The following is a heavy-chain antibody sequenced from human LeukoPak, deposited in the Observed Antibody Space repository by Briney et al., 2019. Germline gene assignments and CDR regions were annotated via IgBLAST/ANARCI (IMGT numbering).Heavy chain of an antibody. J-gene: IGHJ5*02. CDR2: ISWNSGSI. CDR3: AKEDYGRKIDP. CDR1: GFTFDDYA. V-gene: IGHV3-9*01. D-gene: IGHD4-17*01. Sequence: GGSLRLSCAASGFTFDDYAMHWVRQAPGKGLEWVSGISWNSGSIGYADSVKGRFTISRDNAKNSLYLQMNSLRAEDTALYYCAKEDYGRKIDPWGQGTLVTVSS.